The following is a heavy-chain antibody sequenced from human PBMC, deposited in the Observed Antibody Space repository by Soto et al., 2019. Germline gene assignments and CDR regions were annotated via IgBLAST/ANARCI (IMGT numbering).Heavy chain of an antibody. CDR3: ARSRSLGGGGYYVDY. V-gene: IGHV4-39*01. CDR2: IYYSGST. CDR1: GGSISSSSYY. Sequence: QLQLQESGPGLVKPSETLSLTCTVSGGSISSSSYYWGWIRQPPGKGLEWIGSIYYSGSTYYNQSRKSRVTISVDTSKNQFSLKLSSVTAADTAVYYCARSRSLGGGGYYVDYWGQGTLVTVSS. D-gene: IGHD1-26*01. J-gene: IGHJ4*02.